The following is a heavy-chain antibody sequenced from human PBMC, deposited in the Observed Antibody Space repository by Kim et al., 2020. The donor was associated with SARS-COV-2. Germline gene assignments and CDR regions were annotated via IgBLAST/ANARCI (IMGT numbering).Heavy chain of an antibody. CDR3: ARANEDITMIVVDMKGGLDY. V-gene: IGHV4-34*01. CDR2: INHSGST. Sequence: SETLSLTCAVYGGSFSGYYWSWIRQPPGKGLEWIGEINHSGSTNYNPSLKSRVTISVDTSKNQFSLKLSSETAADTAVYYCARANEDITMIVVDMKGGLDYWGQGTLVTVSS. J-gene: IGHJ4*02. CDR1: GGSFSGYY. D-gene: IGHD3-22*01.